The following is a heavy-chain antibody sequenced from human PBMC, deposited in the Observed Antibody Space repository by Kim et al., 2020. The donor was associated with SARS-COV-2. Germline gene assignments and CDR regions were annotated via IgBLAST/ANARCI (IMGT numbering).Heavy chain of an antibody. Sequence: TNHAHSRKGRFTISRGNSKNSLYLQMNSLRTEDTALYYCAKDMGGDYGLDYWGQGTLVTVSS. CDR3: AKDMGGDYGLDY. J-gene: IGHJ4*02. V-gene: IGHV3-43*01. CDR2: T. D-gene: IGHD4-17*01.